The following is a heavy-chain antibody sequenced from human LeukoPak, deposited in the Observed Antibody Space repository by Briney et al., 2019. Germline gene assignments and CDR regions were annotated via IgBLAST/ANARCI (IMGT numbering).Heavy chain of an antibody. CDR1: GYTFTGYY. Sequence: GASVKVSCKASGYTFTGYYMHWVRQAPGQGLEWMGWINPNSGGTNYAQKFQGRVTMTRDTSISTAYMELSRLRSDDTAVYYCARSFSSNYYDSSGSDAFDIWGQGTMVTVSS. CDR2: INPNSGGT. J-gene: IGHJ3*02. CDR3: ARSFSSNYYDSSGSDAFDI. D-gene: IGHD3-22*01. V-gene: IGHV1-2*02.